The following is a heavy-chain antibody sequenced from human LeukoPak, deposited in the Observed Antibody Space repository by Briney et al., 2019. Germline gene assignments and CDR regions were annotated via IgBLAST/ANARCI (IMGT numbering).Heavy chain of an antibody. Sequence: SGPTLVNPTQTLTLTCTFSEFSLSTSGMCVSWIRQPPGKALEWLARIDWDEDKYYSTSLKTRLTISKDTSKNQVVLIMTNMDPVDTGTYYCARISLAEAGTAFDYWGQGTLVTVSS. CDR3: ARISLAEAGTAFDY. D-gene: IGHD6-13*01. CDR1: EFSLSTSGMC. J-gene: IGHJ4*02. CDR2: IDWDEDK. V-gene: IGHV2-70*11.